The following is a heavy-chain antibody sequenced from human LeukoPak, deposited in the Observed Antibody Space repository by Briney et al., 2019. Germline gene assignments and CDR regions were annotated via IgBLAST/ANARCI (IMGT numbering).Heavy chain of an antibody. V-gene: IGHV3-23*01. Sequence: PGGSLRLSCAASGFSFSTYSVSWVRQAPGKGLEWVSGISASGGDTYYADSVKGRFTISRDNSKNTLSLQMNSLRVEDTAIYYCAKDVRRCNGACTWGQGTLVTVSS. CDR2: ISASGGDT. CDR3: AKDVRRCNGACT. CDR1: GFSFSTYS. J-gene: IGHJ5*02. D-gene: IGHD2-8*01.